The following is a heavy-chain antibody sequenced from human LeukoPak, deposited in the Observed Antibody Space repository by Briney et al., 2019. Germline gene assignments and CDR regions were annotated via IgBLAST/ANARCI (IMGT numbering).Heavy chain of an antibody. Sequence: ASVKVSCKASGYTFSSYGISWVRQAPGQGPEWMGWISAYDGNTNYAQKLQGRVTMTTDTSTGTAYMELRSLRSDDTAVYYCARAVRGYSYAYLPYWGQGTLVTVSS. CDR3: ARAVRGYSYAYLPY. CDR2: ISAYDGNT. V-gene: IGHV1-18*01. CDR1: GYTFSSYG. J-gene: IGHJ4*02. D-gene: IGHD5-18*01.